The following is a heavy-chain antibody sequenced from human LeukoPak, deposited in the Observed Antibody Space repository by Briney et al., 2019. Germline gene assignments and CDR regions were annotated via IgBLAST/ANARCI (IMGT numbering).Heavy chain of an antibody. J-gene: IGHJ4*02. V-gene: IGHV1-18*01. CDR3: ARDKRYKDAYNLGVFAY. CDR1: GYTFTSYG. Sequence: ASVKVSCKASGYTFTSYGISWVRQAPGQGLEWMGWIGAYNGNTNYAQKLQGRVTMTTDTSTSTAYMELRSLRSDDTAVYYCARDKRYKDAYNLGVFAYWGQGTLVTVSS. CDR2: IGAYNGNT. D-gene: IGHD5-24*01.